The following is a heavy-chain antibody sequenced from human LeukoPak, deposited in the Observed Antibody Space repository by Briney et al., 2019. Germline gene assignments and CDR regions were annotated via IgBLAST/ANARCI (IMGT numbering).Heavy chain of an antibody. D-gene: IGHD1-1*01. CDR3: ARGPLNDWAVYYFDF. V-gene: IGHV4-34*01. Sequence: SETLSLTCAVYGGSFSGYYWSWIRQPPGKGLGWIGDIYYSGSTNYNPSLKSRVTISVDTSKNQFSLKLSSVTAADTAVYYCARGPLNDWAVYYFDFWGQGTTVTVSS. CDR2: IYYSGST. J-gene: IGHJ4*02. CDR1: GGSFSGYY.